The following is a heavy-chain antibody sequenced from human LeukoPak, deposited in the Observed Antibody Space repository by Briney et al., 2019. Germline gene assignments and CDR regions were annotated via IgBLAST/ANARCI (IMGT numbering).Heavy chain of an antibody. V-gene: IGHV4-38-2*02. D-gene: IGHD5-12*01. Sequence: SETLSLTCTVSGYSISSGYYWGWIRQPPGKGLEWIGSIYHSGSTYYNPSLKSRVAISVDTSKNQFSLKLSSVTAADTAVYYCARDLRYIVATIYYFDYWGQGTLVTVSS. CDR2: IYHSGST. CDR3: ARDLRYIVATIYYFDY. CDR1: GYSISSGYY. J-gene: IGHJ4*02.